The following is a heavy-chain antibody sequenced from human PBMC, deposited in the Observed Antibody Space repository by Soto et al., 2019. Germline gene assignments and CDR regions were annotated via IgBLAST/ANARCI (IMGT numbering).Heavy chain of an antibody. CDR2: IYWNDDN. D-gene: IGHD6-19*01. CDR3: AHGSGWLLDY. CDR1: GFSLSDTAVG. J-gene: IGHJ4*02. Sequence: QITLKESGPTLVTPTQTLTLTCTFSGFSLSDTAVGVGWIRQPPGKALEWLALIYWNDDNKYRPALKARLTNTKDTYKDHVVVTLTKTDPVGTATYHCAHGSGWLLDYWGEGTLVTVSS. V-gene: IGHV2-5*01.